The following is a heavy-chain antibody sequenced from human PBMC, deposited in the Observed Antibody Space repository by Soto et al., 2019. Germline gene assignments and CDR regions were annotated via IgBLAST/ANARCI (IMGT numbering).Heavy chain of an antibody. V-gene: IGHV4-39*01. J-gene: IGHJ4*02. Sequence: SETLSLTCTVSGGSISSSSYYWGWIRQPPGKGLEWIGSIYYSGSTYHSPSLKSRVTISVDTSKNQFSLKLSSVTAADTAVYYCITMVRGVILDYWGQGTPVTVSS. CDR2: IYYSGST. CDR1: GGSISSSSYY. D-gene: IGHD3-10*01. CDR3: ITMVRGVILDY.